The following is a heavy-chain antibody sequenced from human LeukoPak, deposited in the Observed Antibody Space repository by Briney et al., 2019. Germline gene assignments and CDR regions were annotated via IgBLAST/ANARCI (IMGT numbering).Heavy chain of an antibody. V-gene: IGHV3-21*01. CDR3: ATMGPPGLYCSGGSCYSVDY. CDR2: ISSSSSYI. CDR1: GFTFSSYS. D-gene: IGHD2-15*01. Sequence: PGGSLRLSCAASGFTFSSYSMNWVRQAPGKGLEWVSSISSSSSYIYYADSVKGRFTISRDNAKNSLYLQMNSLRAEDTAVYYWATMGPPGLYCSGGSCYSVDYWGQGTLVTVSS. J-gene: IGHJ4*02.